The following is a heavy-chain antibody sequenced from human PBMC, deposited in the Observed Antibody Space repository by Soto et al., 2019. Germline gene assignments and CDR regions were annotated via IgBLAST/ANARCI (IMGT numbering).Heavy chain of an antibody. CDR1: GGSISSYY. D-gene: IGHD2-15*01. V-gene: IGHV4-59*01. CDR2: IYYSGST. Sequence: SETLSLTCTVSGGSISSYYWSWIRQPPGKGLEWIGYIYYSGSTNYNPSLKSRVTISVDTSKNQFSLKLSSVTAAGTAVYYCARVGHCSGGSCLFDYWGQGTLVTVSS. J-gene: IGHJ4*02. CDR3: ARVGHCSGGSCLFDY.